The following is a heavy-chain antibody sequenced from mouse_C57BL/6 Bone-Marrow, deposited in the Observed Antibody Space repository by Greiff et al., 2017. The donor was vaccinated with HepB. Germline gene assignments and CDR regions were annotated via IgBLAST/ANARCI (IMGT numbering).Heavy chain of an antibody. CDR3: ASIYYYGSSRYWYFDV. Sequence: QVQLQQSGAELMKPGASVKLSCKATGYTFTGYWIEWVKQRPGHGLEWIGEILPGSGSTNYNEKFKGKATFTADTSSNTAYMQLSSLTTEDSAIYYCASIYYYGSSRYWYFDVWGTGTTVTVSS. V-gene: IGHV1-9*01. CDR2: ILPGSGST. D-gene: IGHD1-1*01. J-gene: IGHJ1*03. CDR1: GYTFTGYW.